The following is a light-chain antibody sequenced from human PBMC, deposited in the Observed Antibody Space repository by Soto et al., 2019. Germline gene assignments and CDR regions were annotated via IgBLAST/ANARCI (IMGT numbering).Light chain of an antibody. CDR1: SSDVGGYNY. V-gene: IGLV2-14*01. Sequence: QSALTQPASVSGSPGQSITISCTGTSSDVGGYNYVSWYQQHPGKAPKLMIYDVSNRPSGVSNRFSGSKSGNTASLTISGLQAEDEADYYCSSYTSSSTVFSGGTKVTVL. CDR3: SSYTSSSTV. CDR2: DVS. J-gene: IGLJ3*02.